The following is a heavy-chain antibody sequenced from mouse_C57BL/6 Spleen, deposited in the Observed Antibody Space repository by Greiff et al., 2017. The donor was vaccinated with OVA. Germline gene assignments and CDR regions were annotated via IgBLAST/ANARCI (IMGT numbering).Heavy chain of an antibody. J-gene: IGHJ1*03. V-gene: IGHV5-4*01. Sequence: EVKLVESGGGLVKPGGSLKLSCAASGFTFSSYAMSWVRQTPEKRLEWVATISDGGSYTYYPDNVKSRFTISRDNAKNNLYLQMSHLKSEDTAMYYCARDLYYGSSYWYFDVWGTGTTVTVSS. CDR1: GFTFSSYA. CDR2: ISDGGSYT. CDR3: ARDLYYGSSYWYFDV. D-gene: IGHD1-1*01.